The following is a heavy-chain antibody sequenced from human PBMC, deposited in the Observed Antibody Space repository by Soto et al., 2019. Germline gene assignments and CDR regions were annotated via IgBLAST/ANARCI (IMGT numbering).Heavy chain of an antibody. J-gene: IGHJ4*02. CDR1: GGSISSSSYY. Sequence: SETLSLTCTVSGGSISSSSYYWGWIRQPPGKGLEWIGEIHHSGSTNYKSSLKSRVTISVDKSKNQFSLKLTSVTAADTAVYYCARNGYSNGWYHFDYWGQGILVTVTS. D-gene: IGHD6-19*01. CDR3: ARNGYSNGWYHFDY. V-gene: IGHV4-39*07. CDR2: IHHSGST.